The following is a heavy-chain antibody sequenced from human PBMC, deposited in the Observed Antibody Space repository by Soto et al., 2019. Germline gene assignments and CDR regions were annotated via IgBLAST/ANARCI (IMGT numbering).Heavy chain of an antibody. D-gene: IGHD4-17*01. CDR2: INHSGST. J-gene: IGHJ4*02. Sequence: QVQLQQWGAGLLKPSETLSLTCAVYGGSFSGYYWSWIRQPPGKGLEWIGEINHSGSTNYNPSLKSRVTISVETSKNQFSLKLSSVTAADTAVYYCARGYGDSLIYFDYWGQGTLVTVSS. V-gene: IGHV4-34*01. CDR1: GGSFSGYY. CDR3: ARGYGDSLIYFDY.